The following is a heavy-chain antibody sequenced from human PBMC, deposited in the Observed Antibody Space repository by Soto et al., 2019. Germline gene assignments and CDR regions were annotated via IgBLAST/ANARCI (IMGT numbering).Heavy chain of an antibody. J-gene: IGHJ4*02. V-gene: IGHV1-69*02. D-gene: IGHD3-3*01. CDR3: ATAALRFLEWFSGY. CDR1: GGTFSSYT. Sequence: ASAKLSCKDSGGTFSSYTISWVRQAPGQGLEWMGRIIPILGIANYAQKFQGRVTITADKSTSTAYMELSSLRSEDTAVYYCATAALRFLEWFSGYWGQGTLVTVSS. CDR2: IIPILGIA.